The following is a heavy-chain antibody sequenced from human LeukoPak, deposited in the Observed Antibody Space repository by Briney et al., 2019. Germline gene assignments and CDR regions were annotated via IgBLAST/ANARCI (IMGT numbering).Heavy chain of an antibody. CDR1: GFTVSSNY. J-gene: IGHJ6*02. CDR3: ARKYYGMDV. Sequence: GGSLRLSCAASGFTVSSNYMNWVRQAPGKGLEWVSVIYSGGFTYYADSVKGRFTISRDNSKNTLYLQMKSLRPEDTAVYYCARKYYGMDVWGQCPTVT. CDR2: IYSGGFT. V-gene: IGHV3-53*01.